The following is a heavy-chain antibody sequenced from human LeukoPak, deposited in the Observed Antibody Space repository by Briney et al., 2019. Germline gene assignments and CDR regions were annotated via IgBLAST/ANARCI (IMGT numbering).Heavy chain of an antibody. J-gene: IGHJ5*02. CDR3: ARGFAGTTNWFDP. V-gene: IGHV1-69*04. D-gene: IGHD1-1*01. CDR1: GGTFSSYA. Sequence: SVKVSCKASGGTFSSYAICWVRQAPGQGLEWMGRIIPILGIANYAQKFQGRVTITADKSTSTAYMELSSLRSEDTAVYYCARGFAGTTNWFDPWGQGTLVTVSS. CDR2: IIPILGIA.